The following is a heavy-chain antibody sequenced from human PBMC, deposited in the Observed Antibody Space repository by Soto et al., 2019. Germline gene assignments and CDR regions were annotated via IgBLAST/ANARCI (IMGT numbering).Heavy chain of an antibody. CDR1: GGSISSYY. J-gene: IGHJ4*02. CDR3: ESIRDGFVYY. V-gene: IGHV4-59*01. Sequence: KTSETLSLTCTVSGGSISSYYWSWIRQPPGKGLEWIGYIYYSGSTNYNHSLKSRVTISVDTSKKQFSRKLSSVTVADTAVYYCESIRDGFVYYWGQGSLVKVSS. D-gene: IGHD3-16*01. CDR2: IYYSGST.